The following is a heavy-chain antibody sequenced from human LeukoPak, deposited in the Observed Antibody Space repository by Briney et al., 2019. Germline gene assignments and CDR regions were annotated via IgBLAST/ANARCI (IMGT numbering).Heavy chain of an antibody. J-gene: IGHJ4*02. CDR1: GFTFSSYW. Sequence: GGSLRLSCAASGFTFSSYWMHWVRQAPGRGLVWVSRINSDGSIINYADSVKGRFTISRDNAKNALYLQMNSLRADDTAVYYCARGPLTTSQRSLGYWGQGTLVVVSS. V-gene: IGHV3-74*01. CDR3: ARGPLTTSQRSLGY. D-gene: IGHD1-14*01. CDR2: INSDGSII.